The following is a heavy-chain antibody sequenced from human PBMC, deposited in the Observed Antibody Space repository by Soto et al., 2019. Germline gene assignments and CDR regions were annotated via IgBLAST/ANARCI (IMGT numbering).Heavy chain of an antibody. CDR3: ARGNFGYDY. Sequence: QVQLQESGPGLVKPSQTLSLTCTVSGGPINSGDYYWSWIRQHPGKGLEWIGHIYHSGNTYYNPSLKSRVTMSVDTSTNQFSLSLSSVTAADTAVYYCARGNFGYDYWGQGTQVTVSS. V-gene: IGHV4-31*03. CDR1: GGPINSGDYY. CDR2: IYHSGNT. D-gene: IGHD1-7*01. J-gene: IGHJ4*02.